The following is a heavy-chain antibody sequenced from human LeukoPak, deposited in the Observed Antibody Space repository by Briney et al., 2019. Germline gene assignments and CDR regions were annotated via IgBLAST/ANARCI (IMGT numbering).Heavy chain of an antibody. CDR1: GGSISSYY. CDR3: ARVGYDSSGYYLAEYFQQ. CDR2: IYYTGST. Sequence: SETLSLTCTVSGGSISSYYWSWIRQPPGKGLELIWYIYYTGSTNYNPSLKSRVTISVDTSKNQFSLKLSSVTAADTAVYYCARVGYDSSGYYLAEYFQQWGQGTLVTVSS. J-gene: IGHJ1*01. V-gene: IGHV4-59*01. D-gene: IGHD3-22*01.